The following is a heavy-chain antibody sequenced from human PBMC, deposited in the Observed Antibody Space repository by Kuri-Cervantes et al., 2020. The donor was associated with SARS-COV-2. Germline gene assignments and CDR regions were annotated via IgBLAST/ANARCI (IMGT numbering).Heavy chain of an antibody. J-gene: IGHJ6*02. V-gene: IGHV1-69*13. CDR1: GGTFSSYA. CDR2: IIPIFGTA. Sequence: SVKVSCKASGGTFSSYAISWVRQAPGQGLEWMGGIIPIFGTANYAQKFQGRVTITADESTSTAYMELSSLRSGDTAVYYCARXEEYGDSYXXYYGMDVWGQGTTVTVSS. D-gene: IGHD4-17*01. CDR3: ARXEEYGDSYXXYYGMDV.